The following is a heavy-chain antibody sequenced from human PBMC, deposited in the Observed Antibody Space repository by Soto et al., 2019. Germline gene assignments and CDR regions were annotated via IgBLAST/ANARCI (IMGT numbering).Heavy chain of an antibody. J-gene: IGHJ4*02. V-gene: IGHV1-3*01. CDR2: INAGNGNT. Sequence: ASVKVSCKASGYTFTAYAMHWARQAPGQRLEWMGWINAGNGNTKYSQKFQGRVTITRDTSASTAYMELSSLRSGDTAVYYCARAVAVPADFDYWGQGTLVTVSS. CDR3: ARAVAVPADFDY. D-gene: IGHD6-19*01. CDR1: GYTFTAYA.